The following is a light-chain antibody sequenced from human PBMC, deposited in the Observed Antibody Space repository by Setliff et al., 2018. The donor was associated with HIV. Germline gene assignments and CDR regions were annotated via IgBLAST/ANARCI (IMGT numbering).Light chain of an antibody. CDR1: QSVRNSY. J-gene: IGKJ1*01. CDR3: QQHGTSHWT. Sequence: LSPGERATLSCRASQSVRNSYLAWYQQKPGQAPRLLIYGSSSRATGIPDRFSGSGSGTDFTLTINRLEPEDFAVYYCQQHGTSHWTFGLGTKVDIK. V-gene: IGKV3-20*01. CDR2: GSS.